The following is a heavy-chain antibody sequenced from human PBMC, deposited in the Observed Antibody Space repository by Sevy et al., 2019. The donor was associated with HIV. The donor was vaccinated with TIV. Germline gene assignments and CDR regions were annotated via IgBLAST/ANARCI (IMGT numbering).Heavy chain of an antibody. V-gene: IGHV1-69*06. CDR1: GDSFSGYT. CDR3: ARASSCGGDCYYLQY. J-gene: IGHJ1*01. D-gene: IGHD2-21*02. CDR2: IIPISGPAGPT. Sequence: ASVKVSCKSSGDSFSGYTIIWVRQAPGQGLVWMGGIIPISGPAGPTNSAQNFQDRATITADISTHTAYMELSSLRSEDTALYFCARASSCGGDCYYLQYWGQGTLVTVSS.